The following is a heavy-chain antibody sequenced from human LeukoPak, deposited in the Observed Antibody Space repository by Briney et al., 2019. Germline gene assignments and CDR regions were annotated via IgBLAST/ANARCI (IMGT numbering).Heavy chain of an antibody. D-gene: IGHD1-26*01. CDR2: TRNKANSYTT. CDR3: ARYSGSYYTNDY. CDR1: GFTFSDHY. V-gene: IGHV3-72*01. Sequence: GGSLRLSCAASGFTFSDHYMDWVRQAPGKGLEWVGRTRNKANSYTTEYAASVKGRFTISRDDSKNSLYLQMNSLKTEDTAVYYCARYSGSYYTNDYWGQGTLVTVSS. J-gene: IGHJ4*02.